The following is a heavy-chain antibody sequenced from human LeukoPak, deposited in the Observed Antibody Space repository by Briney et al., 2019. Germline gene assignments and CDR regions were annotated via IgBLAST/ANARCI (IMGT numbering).Heavy chain of an antibody. CDR2: IYNSGST. Sequence: PSETLSLTCTVSGGSITNYYWSWIRQPPGKGLEWIGYIYNSGSTNYNPSLKSRVTISIDTSKNQFSLKLNSVTAADTAVYYCARHPSVVVVFDYWGQGTLVTVSS. V-gene: IGHV4-59*08. CDR1: GGSITNYY. CDR3: ARHPSVVVVFDY. J-gene: IGHJ4*02. D-gene: IGHD3-22*01.